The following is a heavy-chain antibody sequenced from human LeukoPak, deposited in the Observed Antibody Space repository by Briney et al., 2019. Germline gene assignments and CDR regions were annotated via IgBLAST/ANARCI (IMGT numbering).Heavy chain of an antibody. J-gene: IGHJ4*02. Sequence: SETLSLTCTVSGGSISSYYWSWIRQPPGKGLEWIGYIYYSGSTNYNPSLKSRVTISVDTSKNQFSLKLSSVTAADTAVYYCARGPGWLRFGDYFDYWGQGTLVTVSS. CDR2: IYYSGST. V-gene: IGHV4-59*01. CDR1: GGSISSYY. D-gene: IGHD5-12*01. CDR3: ARGPGWLRFGDYFDY.